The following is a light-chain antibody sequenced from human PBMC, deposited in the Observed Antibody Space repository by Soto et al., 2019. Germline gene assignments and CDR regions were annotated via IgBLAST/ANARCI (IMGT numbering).Light chain of an antibody. CDR3: SSYAGSNIFYV. V-gene: IGLV2-8*01. J-gene: IGLJ1*01. CDR1: SSGFGGYNY. Sequence: QSALTQPPSASGSPGQSVTISCTGTSSGFGGYNYVSWYQQHPGKAPKLIIYEVTKRPSGVPDRFSGSKSGNTASLTVSGLQAEDEGDYYCSSYAGSNIFYVFGTGTKVTVL. CDR2: EVT.